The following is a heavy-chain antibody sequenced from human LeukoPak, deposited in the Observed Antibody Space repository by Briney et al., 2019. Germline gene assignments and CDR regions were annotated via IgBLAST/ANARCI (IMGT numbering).Heavy chain of an antibody. D-gene: IGHD3-10*01. Sequence: ASVKVSCKASGYTFTSYDINWVRQATGQGLEWMGWMNPNSGNTGYAQKFQGRVTITRNTSISTAYMELSSLRSKDTAVYYCARVKKGMRFGELYPYYYYMDVWGKGTTVTVSS. J-gene: IGHJ6*03. CDR3: ARVKKGMRFGELYPYYYYMDV. CDR2: MNPNSGNT. V-gene: IGHV1-8*03. CDR1: GYTFTSYD.